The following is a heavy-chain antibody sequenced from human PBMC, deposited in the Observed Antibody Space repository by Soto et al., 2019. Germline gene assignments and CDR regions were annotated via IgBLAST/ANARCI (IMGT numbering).Heavy chain of an antibody. D-gene: IGHD3-22*01. CDR3: ARDYYKYYDSSGYYRSPAY. CDR1: GFSVSSNR. CDR2: ISSGGNT. Sequence: GGSLRLSCTVSGFSVSSNRLGWVRQAPAKGLEWASVISSGGNTDYADSVRGRFTISRDSSRNTVFLQMNSLRAEDTAVYYCARDYYKYYDSSGYYRSPAYWGQGTLVTSPQ. V-gene: IGHV3-53*05. J-gene: IGHJ4*02.